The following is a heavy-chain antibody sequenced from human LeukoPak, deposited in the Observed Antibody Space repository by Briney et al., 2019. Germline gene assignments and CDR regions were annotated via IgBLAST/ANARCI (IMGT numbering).Heavy chain of an antibody. V-gene: IGHV3-11*04. CDR2: ISSSGSTI. CDR1: GFTFSDYY. Sequence: PGGSLRLSCAAPGFTFSDYYMSWIRQAPGKGLEWVSYISSSGSTIYYTDSVKGRFTISRDNAKNSLYLQMNSLRAEGTAVYYCARGGYSGSWYLRDYYYMDVWGKGTTVTVSS. J-gene: IGHJ6*03. D-gene: IGHD6-13*01. CDR3: ARGGYSGSWYLRDYYYMDV.